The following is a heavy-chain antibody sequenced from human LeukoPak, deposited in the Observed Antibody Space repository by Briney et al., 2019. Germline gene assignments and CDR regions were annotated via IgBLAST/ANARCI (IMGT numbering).Heavy chain of an antibody. V-gene: IGHV3-23*01. CDR2: VSGSGATT. D-gene: IGHD3-16*02. CDR3: ARDRYYRSWCDYYYHYYCVYV. Sequence: PGGSLRLSCAASGFIFSKCAMSWLRQAPGKGLEWVSAVSGSGATTYYADSVKGRFTISRDNSKNTMYLQMNSLRAEDTAVYYCARDRYYRSWCDYYYHYYCVYVWGQGTTVTVSS. CDR1: GFIFSKCA. J-gene: IGHJ6*02.